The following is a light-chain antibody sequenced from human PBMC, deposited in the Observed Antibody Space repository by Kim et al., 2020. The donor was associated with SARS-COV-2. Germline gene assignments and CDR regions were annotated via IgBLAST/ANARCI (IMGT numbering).Light chain of an antibody. V-gene: IGLV3-1*01. J-gene: IGLJ2*01. CDR1: KLGNKY. CDR3: QAWDSSTAV. CDR2: QNT. Sequence: SYELTQPPSVSVSPGQTASITCSGDKLGNKYACWYQQKPGQSPVLVIYQNTKRPSGIPERFSGSNSGNTATLTISGTQALDEADYHCQAWDSSTAVLGGGTQLTVL.